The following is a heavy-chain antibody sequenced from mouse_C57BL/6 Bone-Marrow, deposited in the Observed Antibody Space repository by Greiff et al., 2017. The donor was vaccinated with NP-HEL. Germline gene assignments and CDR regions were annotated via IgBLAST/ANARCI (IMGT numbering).Heavy chain of an antibody. V-gene: IGHV1-50*01. CDR1: GYTFTSYW. J-gene: IGHJ3*01. Sequence: QVQLQQPGAELVKPGASVKLSCKASGYTFTSYWMQWVKQRPGQGLEWIGEIDPSDSYTNYNQKFKGKATLTVDTSSSTAYMQLSSLTSEDSAGYYCAGSSYRFAYWGQGTLVTVSA. CDR3: AGSSYRFAY. CDR2: IDPSDSYT. D-gene: IGHD1-1*01.